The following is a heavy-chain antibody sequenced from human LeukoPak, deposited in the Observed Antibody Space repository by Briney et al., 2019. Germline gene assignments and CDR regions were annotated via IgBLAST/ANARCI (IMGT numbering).Heavy chain of an antibody. CDR1: GFTFSSYA. J-gene: IGHJ4*02. CDR3: ARGRGSSGYYFLFEDY. CDR2: ISGSGGST. V-gene: IGHV3-23*01. D-gene: IGHD3-22*01. Sequence: GGSLRLSCAASGFTFSSYAMSWVRQAPGKGLEWVSAISGSGGSTYYADSGKGRFTISRDNSKNTLYLQMNSLRAEDTAVYYCARGRGSSGYYFLFEDYWGQGTLVTVSS.